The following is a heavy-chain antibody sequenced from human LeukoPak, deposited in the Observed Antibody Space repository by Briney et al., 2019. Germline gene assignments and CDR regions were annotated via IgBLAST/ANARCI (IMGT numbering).Heavy chain of an antibody. CDR3: EKDEKRIRCIAAAGLAY. CDR1: GFTFSSYG. D-gene: IGHD6-13*01. J-gene: IGHJ4*02. V-gene: IGHV3-30*02. CDR2: IRYDGSNK. Sequence: GSLRLSCAASGFTFSSYGMHWVRQAPGKGLEWVAFIRYDGSNKYYADSVKGRFTISRDNAKNSLYLQMNSLRAEDTALYYCEKDEKRIRCIAAAGLAYWGQGPLVTVSS.